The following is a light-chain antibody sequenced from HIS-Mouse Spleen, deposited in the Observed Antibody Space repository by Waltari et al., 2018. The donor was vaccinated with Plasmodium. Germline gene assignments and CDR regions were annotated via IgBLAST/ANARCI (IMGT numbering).Light chain of an antibody. CDR2: EDS. J-gene: IGLJ3*02. CDR1: ALPKKY. CDR3: YSTDSSGNHRV. Sequence: SYELTQPPSVSVSPGQTARITCSGDALPKKYAYWYQQKSGQAPVLVIYEDSKRPSGIPERCSGSSSGTMATWTISGAQVEDEADYYWYSTDSSGNHRVFGGGTKLTVL. V-gene: IGLV3-10*01.